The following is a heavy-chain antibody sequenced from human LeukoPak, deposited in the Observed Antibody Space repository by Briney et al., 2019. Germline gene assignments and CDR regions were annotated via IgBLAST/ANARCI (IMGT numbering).Heavy chain of an antibody. V-gene: IGHV3-23*01. CDR2: IGASGADT. CDR1: GFTFSSYA. D-gene: IGHD3-22*01. CDR3: ARRPRDTSGYYLGAFHD. Sequence: PGRSLRLSCAASGFTFSSYAMHWVRQAPGKGLEWVSVIGASGADTYYSDSVKGRFTVSRDNSQNTLFLHMSSLRAEDTAVYFCARRPRDTSGYYLGAFHDWGQGTTVTVSS. J-gene: IGHJ3*01.